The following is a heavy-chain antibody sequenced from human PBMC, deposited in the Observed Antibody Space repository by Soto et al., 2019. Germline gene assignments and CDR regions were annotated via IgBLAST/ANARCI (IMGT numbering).Heavy chain of an antibody. J-gene: IGHJ4*02. V-gene: IGHV1-3*01. CDR3: ARSIVVVTALDY. Sequence: ASVKVSCKASGYTLRNYAMHWVRQAPGQRLEWMGWINAGNGNTKYSQKFQGRVTITRDTSASTAYMELSSLRSEDTAVYYCARSIVVVTALDYWGQGTLVTVSS. CDR2: INAGNGNT. D-gene: IGHD2-21*02. CDR1: GYTLRNYA.